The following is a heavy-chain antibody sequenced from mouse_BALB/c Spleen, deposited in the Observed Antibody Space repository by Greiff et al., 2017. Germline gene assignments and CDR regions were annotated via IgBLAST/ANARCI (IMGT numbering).Heavy chain of an antibody. Sequence: EVQRVESGGGLVKPGGSLKLSCAASGFTFSSYAMSWVRQTPEKRLEWVASISSGGSTYYPDSVKGRFTISRDNARNILYLQMSSLRSEDTAMYYCARGDYFDYWGQGTTLTVSS. J-gene: IGHJ2*01. V-gene: IGHV5-6-5*01. CDR3: ARGDYFDY. CDR1: GFTFSSYA. CDR2: ISSGGST.